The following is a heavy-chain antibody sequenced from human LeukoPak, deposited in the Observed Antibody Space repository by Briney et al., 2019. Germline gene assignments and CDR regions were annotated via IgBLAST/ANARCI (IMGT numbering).Heavy chain of an antibody. J-gene: IGHJ4*02. Sequence: ASVTVSFKASGYTFTDYYIHWLRQAPGNGPEWVGWIYPNNGATFYAQKFQGRVMMTTDASIHTTYMELTSLRSDDTAVYYCARDPYPKYSTGWYSNYWGQGTLVTVSS. V-gene: IGHV1-2*02. CDR3: ARDPYPKYSTGWYSNY. CDR1: GYTFTDYY. CDR2: IYPNNGAT. D-gene: IGHD6-25*01.